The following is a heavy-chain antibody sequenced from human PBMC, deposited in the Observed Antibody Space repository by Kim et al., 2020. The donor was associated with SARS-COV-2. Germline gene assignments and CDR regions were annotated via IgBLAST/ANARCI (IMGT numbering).Heavy chain of an antibody. J-gene: IGHJ5*02. D-gene: IGHD2-15*01. CDR1: GGSISNSNL. Sequence: SETLSLTCAVSGGSISNSNLWSWVRQPPGKGLEWIGEIYHSGSTNYNPSLKSRLAISVDKSKNQFSLNLSSVTAADTAVYYCARRNGILNLDPWGQGTLVTVSS. CDR3: ARRNGILNLDP. CDR2: IYHSGST. V-gene: IGHV4-4*02.